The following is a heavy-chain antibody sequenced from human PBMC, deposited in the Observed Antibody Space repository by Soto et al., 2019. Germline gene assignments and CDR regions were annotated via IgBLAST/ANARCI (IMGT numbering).Heavy chain of an antibody. CDR2: IITLFGTA. V-gene: IGHV1-69*01. CDR3: AREVGYGDFSAALLD. J-gene: IGHJ4*02. CDR1: GGTFSSHS. D-gene: IGHD4-17*01. Sequence: VQLMQSGAEVKQPGSSVKVSCKASGGTFSSHSINWVRQAPGQGLEWMGGIITLFGTANYAQNFQGRVTITADQSTSTAYMELNSLRSDDTAVYYCAREVGYGDFSAALLDWGQRTLVTVSS.